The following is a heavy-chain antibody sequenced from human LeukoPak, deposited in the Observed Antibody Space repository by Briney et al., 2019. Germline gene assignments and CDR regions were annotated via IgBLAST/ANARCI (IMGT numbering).Heavy chain of an antibody. CDR2: IYYSGST. V-gene: IGHV4-59*08. CDR3: ARRRTYFDY. CDR1: GGSISPYF. D-gene: IGHD1/OR15-1a*01. Sequence: SETLSLTCTVSGGSISPYFWSRIRQPPGKGLEWIGYIYYSGSTNYNPSLKSRVTISVDTSKNQFSLKLSSVTAADTAVYYCARRRTYFDYWGQGTLVTVSS. J-gene: IGHJ4*02.